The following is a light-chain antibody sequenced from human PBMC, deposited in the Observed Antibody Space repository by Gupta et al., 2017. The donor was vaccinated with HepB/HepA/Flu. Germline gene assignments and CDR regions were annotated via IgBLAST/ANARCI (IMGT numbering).Light chain of an antibody. V-gene: IGKV3-20*01. Sequence: DIVLPQSPGTLSSYPGERATLSCRSSPNVSSSYLNRYQQKPGQAPRLLIYGASSRATGIPDRFSGSGSGTDFTLTISRLEPEDFAVYYCQQYGSSPRTFGQGTKVEIK. CDR2: GAS. J-gene: IGKJ1*01. CDR3: QQYGSSPRT. CDR1: PNVSSSY.